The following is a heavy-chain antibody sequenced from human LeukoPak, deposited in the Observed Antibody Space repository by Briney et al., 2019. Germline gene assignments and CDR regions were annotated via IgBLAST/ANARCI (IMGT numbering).Heavy chain of an antibody. CDR2: INQDGSET. J-gene: IGHJ6*02. CDR1: GFDFNLYW. CDR3: ARAGGPHTVDV. Sequence: GGSLRLSCAASGFDFNLYWMSWVRQAPGKGLEWVANINQDGSETYYVDSVKGRLTISRDNAKNTLFLQMNSLRAEDTAVFYCARAGGPHTVDVWGQGTTVTVSS. D-gene: IGHD2-8*02. V-gene: IGHV3-7*01.